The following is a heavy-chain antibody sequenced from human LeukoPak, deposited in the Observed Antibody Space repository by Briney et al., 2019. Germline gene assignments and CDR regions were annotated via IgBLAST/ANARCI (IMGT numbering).Heavy chain of an antibody. CDR2: IIPIFGTA. CDR3: ARDSPDSSSPDY. J-gene: IGHJ4*02. V-gene: IGHV1-69*13. CDR1: GGTFSSYA. Sequence: SVKVSCKAAGGTFSSYAISWVRQAPGQGLEWMGGIIPIFGTANYAQKFQGRVTITADESTSTAYMELSSLRSEDTAVYYCARDSPDSSSPDYWGQGTLVTVSS. D-gene: IGHD6-13*01.